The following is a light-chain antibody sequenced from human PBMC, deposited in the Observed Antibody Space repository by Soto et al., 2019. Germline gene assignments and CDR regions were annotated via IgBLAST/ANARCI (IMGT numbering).Light chain of an antibody. CDR2: DAS. CDR3: QQRSNWPT. J-gene: IGKJ1*01. CDR1: QSFSSN. Sequence: EIVMTQSPATLSVSPGERATLSCRASQSFSSNLAWYQQKPGQAPRLLIYDASNRATGIPARFSGSGSGTDFTLTISSLEPEDFAVYYCQQRSNWPTFGQGTKVDIK. V-gene: IGKV3-11*01.